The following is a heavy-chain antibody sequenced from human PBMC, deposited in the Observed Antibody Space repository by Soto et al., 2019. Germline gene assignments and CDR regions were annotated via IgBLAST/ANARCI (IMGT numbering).Heavy chain of an antibody. CDR1: GGSISSYY. D-gene: IGHD2-15*01. Sequence: SETLSLTCTVSGGSISSYYWSWIRQPPGKGLEWIGYIYYSGSTNYNPSLKSRVTISVDTSKNQFSLKLGSVTAADTAVYYCARDDILCSGGSCYGVPMDVWGKGTTVTVSS. V-gene: IGHV4-59*01. J-gene: IGHJ6*03. CDR3: ARDDILCSGGSCYGVPMDV. CDR2: IYYSGST.